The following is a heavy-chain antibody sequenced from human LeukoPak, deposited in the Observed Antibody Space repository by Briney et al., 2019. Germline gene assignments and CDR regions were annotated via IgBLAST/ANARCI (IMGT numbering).Heavy chain of an antibody. CDR2: IYSGGST. CDR3: ARTSSGYYNFDY. J-gene: IGHJ4*02. CDR1: GFTVSSNY. V-gene: IGHV3-53*01. Sequence: GGSLRLSCAASGFTVSSNYMSWVRQAPGKGLEWVSIIYSGGSTYYADSVKGRFTISRDNSKNTLYLQMNSLRAEDTAVYYCARTSSGYYNFDYWGQGTLVTVSS. D-gene: IGHD3-22*01.